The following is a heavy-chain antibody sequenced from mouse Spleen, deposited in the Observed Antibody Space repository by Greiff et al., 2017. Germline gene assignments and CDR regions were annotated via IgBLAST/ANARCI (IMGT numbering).Heavy chain of an antibody. J-gene: IGHJ3*01. Sequence: EVKLVESGGGLVKPGGSLKLSCAASGFTFSSYAMSWVRQTPEKRLEWVASISSGGSTYYPDSVKGRFTISRDNARNILYLQMSSLRSEDTAMYYCARGPNYYGSSPWFAYWGQGTLVTVSA. CDR3: ARGPNYYGSSPWFAY. CDR1: GFTFSSYA. V-gene: IGHV5-6-5*01. D-gene: IGHD1-1*01. CDR2: ISSGGST.